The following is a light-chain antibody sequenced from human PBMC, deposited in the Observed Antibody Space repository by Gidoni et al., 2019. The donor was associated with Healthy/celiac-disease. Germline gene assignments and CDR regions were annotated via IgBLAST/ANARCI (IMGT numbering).Light chain of an antibody. Sequence: EIVLTQTPATLSLSPGERATLSCSASQSVSSYLDCYQQKPGQAPRLLIYYASNRATGSPARFSGSGSGTDFTLTIISLEPEDFAGYYCQQRSNWPRTFGGGTKVEIK. CDR2: YAS. CDR1: QSVSSY. J-gene: IGKJ4*02. CDR3: QQRSNWPRT. V-gene: IGKV3-11*01.